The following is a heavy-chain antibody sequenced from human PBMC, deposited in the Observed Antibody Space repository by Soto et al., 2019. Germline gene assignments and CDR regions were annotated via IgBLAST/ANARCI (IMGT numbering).Heavy chain of an antibody. J-gene: IGHJ1*01. CDR3: ALDSDYYDSSGYYPEYFQH. CDR2: ISRSSSTT. CDR1: GFTFSSYS. Sequence: GGSLRLSCAASGFTFSSYSMNWVRQAPGKGLEWVSYISRSSSTTYYADSVKGRFTISRDNAKNSLYLQMNSLRDEDTAVYYCALDSDYYDSSGYYPEYFQHWGQGTLVTVSS. V-gene: IGHV3-48*02. D-gene: IGHD3-22*01.